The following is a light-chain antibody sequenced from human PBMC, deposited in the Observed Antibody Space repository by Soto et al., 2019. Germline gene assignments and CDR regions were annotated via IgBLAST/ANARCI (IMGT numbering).Light chain of an antibody. CDR3: QHYDGYPMT. Sequence: DIQMTQSPSALSASVGDRVIITCRASQSIRNWLAWYQQKPGKAPKLLIYKTSTLQSGVPSRFSGSGSGTEFTLTISGLQPDDFATYDCQHYDGYPMTFGGGTKVEI. J-gene: IGKJ4*01. V-gene: IGKV1-5*03. CDR2: KTS. CDR1: QSIRNW.